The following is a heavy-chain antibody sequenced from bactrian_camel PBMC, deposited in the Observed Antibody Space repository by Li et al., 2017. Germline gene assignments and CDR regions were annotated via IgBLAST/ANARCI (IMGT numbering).Heavy chain of an antibody. D-gene: IGHD4*01. V-gene: IGHV3-2*01. Sequence: HVQLVESGGGSVQAGGSLTLSCAASGFTFSSYYMSWVRQAPGKGLEWVASIYKDSTTAYYADSVKGRFTISRDNAKNTVYLQINSLESEDTGLYYCATEMVTITTMLGYIYWRQGTQVTVS. CDR3: ATEMVTITTMLGYIY. CDR1: GFTFSSYY. CDR2: IYKDSTTA. J-gene: IGHJ4*01.